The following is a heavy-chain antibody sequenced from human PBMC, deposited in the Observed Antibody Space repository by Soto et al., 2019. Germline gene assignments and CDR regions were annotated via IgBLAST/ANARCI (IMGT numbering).Heavy chain of an antibody. V-gene: IGHV3-11*05. CDR1: GFTFSDYY. Sequence: PGGSLRLSCTASGFTFSDYYMGWIRQAPGKGLEWVSYISSSSSYTNYADSVKGRFTISRDNAKNSLYLQMNSLRAEDTAVYYCAREAYYDSSGYYIYWGQGTLVTVSS. CDR2: ISSSSSYT. CDR3: AREAYYDSSGYYIY. D-gene: IGHD3-22*01. J-gene: IGHJ4*02.